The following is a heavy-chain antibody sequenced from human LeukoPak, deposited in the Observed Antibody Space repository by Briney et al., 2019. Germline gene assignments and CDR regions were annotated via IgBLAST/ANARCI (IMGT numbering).Heavy chain of an antibody. CDR2: IGSTI. CDR1: GFTFSDYY. Sequence: GGSLRLSCAASGFTFSDYYMSWIRQAPGKGLEWVSYIGSTIYYADSVKGRFTISRDNAKNSLYLQMNSLRAEDTAVYYCARFVYDSSLDDAFDIWGQGTMVTVSS. D-gene: IGHD3-22*01. V-gene: IGHV3-11*04. J-gene: IGHJ3*02. CDR3: ARFVYDSSLDDAFDI.